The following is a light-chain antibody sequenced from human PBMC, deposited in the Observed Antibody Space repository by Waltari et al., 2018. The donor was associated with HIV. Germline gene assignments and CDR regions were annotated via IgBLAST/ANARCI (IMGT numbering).Light chain of an antibody. CDR3: CSYAGSSTFWV. J-gene: IGLJ3*02. CDR1: SSDVGRYNL. CDR2: EVS. V-gene: IGLV2-23*02. Sequence: QSALTQSASVSGSPGQSITISCTGTSSDVGRYNLVSWYQQHPGKAPKVMIYEVSTRPSGVSNRFSGSKSGNTASLTISGLQAEDEADYYCCSYAGSSTFWVFGGGTKLTVL.